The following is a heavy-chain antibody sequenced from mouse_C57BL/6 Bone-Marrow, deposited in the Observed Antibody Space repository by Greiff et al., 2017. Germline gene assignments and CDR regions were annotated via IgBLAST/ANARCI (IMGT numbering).Heavy chain of an antibody. Sequence: VKVVESGPGLVAPSQSLSITCTVSGFSLTSYGVDWVRQPPGKGLEWLGVIWGGGSTNYNSALMSRLSISKDNSTSQVFLKMNSLQTDDTAMDYWAKHELGLGLAYWGQGTLVTVSA. J-gene: IGHJ3*01. V-gene: IGHV2-9*01. D-gene: IGHD4-1*01. CDR1: GFSLTSYG. CDR3: AKHELGLGLAY. CDR2: IWGGGST.